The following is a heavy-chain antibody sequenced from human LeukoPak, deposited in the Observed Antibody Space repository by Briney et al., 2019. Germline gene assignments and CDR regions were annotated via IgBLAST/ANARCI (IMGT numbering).Heavy chain of an antibody. J-gene: IGHJ5*02. CDR2: ISGYNGNT. CDR3: AREAQSGYESWWLDP. V-gene: IGHV1-18*01. Sequence: GASVKVSCKASGYTFSRYGISWVRQAPGQGLEWMGWISGYNGNTKSAQMVQGRVTMTTDTSTSTAYMELRSLRSDDTAVYFCAREAQSGYESWWLDPWGQGTLVIVST. D-gene: IGHD5-12*01. CDR1: GYTFSRYG.